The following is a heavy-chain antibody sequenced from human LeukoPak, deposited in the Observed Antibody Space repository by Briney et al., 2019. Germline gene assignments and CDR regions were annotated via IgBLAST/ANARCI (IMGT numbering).Heavy chain of an antibody. Sequence: PGGSLRLSCAASGFTFRSYWMSWVRQAPGKGLEWVANINQDGSVEYYVDSVKGRFTISRDNAKNSLYVQMNSLRDEDTAVYYCARVGYSGWNLEYWGQGTLVTVSS. D-gene: IGHD5-12*01. CDR1: GFTFRSYW. V-gene: IGHV3-7*01. CDR3: ARVGYSGWNLEY. CDR2: INQDGSVE. J-gene: IGHJ4*02.